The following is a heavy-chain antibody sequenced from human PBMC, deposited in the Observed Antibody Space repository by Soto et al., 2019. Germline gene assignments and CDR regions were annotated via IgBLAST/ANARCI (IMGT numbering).Heavy chain of an antibody. CDR2: IIPICGTA. D-gene: IGHD2-15*01. CDR3: ARDLGGWPDY. Sequence: GASVKVSCKASGGTFSSYAISWVRQAPGQGLEWMGRIIPICGTANYAQKFQGRVTMTADESTSTAYMELSSLRSEDTAVYYCARDLGGWPDYWGQGTLVTVSS. V-gene: IGHV1-69*13. J-gene: IGHJ4*02. CDR1: GGTFSSYA.